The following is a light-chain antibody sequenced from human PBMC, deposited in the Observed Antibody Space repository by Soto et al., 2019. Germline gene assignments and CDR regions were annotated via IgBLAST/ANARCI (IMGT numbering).Light chain of an antibody. Sequence: DIQMTQSPSSLSASVGDRVTITCRASQSISSYLNWYQQKPGKVPKLLIYAASSLQSGVPSRFSGSGSGTYFTLTISSLQPEDFATYYCQQSYSTPRTFGQGTKVEIK. CDR1: QSISSY. CDR2: AAS. V-gene: IGKV1-39*01. CDR3: QQSYSTPRT. J-gene: IGKJ1*01.